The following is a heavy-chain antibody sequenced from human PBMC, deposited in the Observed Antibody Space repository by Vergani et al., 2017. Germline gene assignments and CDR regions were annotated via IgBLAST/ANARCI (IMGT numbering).Heavy chain of an antibody. CDR2: IHTSGST. Sequence: QVQLQESGPGLVKPSQTLSLTCTVSGGSINSHNYYWSWIRPPAGKGLEWIGRIHTSGSTNYNPPLKSRVTMSEDTSKNQFPLDLTSVTAADTAVYFCARGSCLGGSCYKPLFYYWGEAILVTVSS. V-gene: IGHV4-61*02. CDR3: ARGSCLGGSCYKPLFYY. D-gene: IGHD2-15*01. CDR1: GGSINSHNYY. J-gene: IGHJ4*02.